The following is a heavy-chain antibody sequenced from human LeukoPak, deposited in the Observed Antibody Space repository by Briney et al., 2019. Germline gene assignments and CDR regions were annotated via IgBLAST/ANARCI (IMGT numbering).Heavy chain of an antibody. CDR3: ARTGYSGYDYVYYYYGMDV. Sequence: SVKVSCKASGGTFSSYAISWVRQAPGQGLEWMGGIIPIFGTANYAQKFQGRVTITRDTSASTAYMELSSLRSEDTAVYYCARTGYSGYDYVYYYYGMDVWGQGTTVTVSS. CDR1: GGTFSSYA. J-gene: IGHJ6*02. CDR2: IIPIFGTA. V-gene: IGHV1-69*05. D-gene: IGHD5-12*01.